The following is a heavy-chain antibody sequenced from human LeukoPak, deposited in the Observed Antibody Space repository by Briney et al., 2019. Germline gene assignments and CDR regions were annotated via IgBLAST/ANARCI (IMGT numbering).Heavy chain of an antibody. J-gene: IGHJ6*04. CDR1: GGTFSSYA. CDR3: ARVTLPRNYYYGMDV. V-gene: IGHV1-69*13. CDR2: IIPIFGTA. Sequence: ASVKVSCKASGGTFSSYAISWVRQAPGQGLEWMGGIIPIFGTANYAQKFQGRVTITADESTSTAYMELSSLRSEDTAVYYCARVTLPRNYYYGMDVWGKGTTVTVSS.